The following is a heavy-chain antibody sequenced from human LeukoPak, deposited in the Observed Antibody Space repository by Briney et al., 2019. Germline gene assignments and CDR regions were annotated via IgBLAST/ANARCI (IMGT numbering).Heavy chain of an antibody. J-gene: IGHJ4*02. CDR3: ARDPSSLRDSFDY. CDR1: GFTVSSNY. Sequence: GGSLRLSCAASGFTVSSNYMSWVRQAPGKGLEWVANIKEDGSEKYYVDSVKGRFTISRDNSKKSLYLQMNSLRAEDTAVYFCARDPSSLRDSFDYWGQGTLVTVSS. CDR2: IKEDGSEK. V-gene: IGHV3-7*01.